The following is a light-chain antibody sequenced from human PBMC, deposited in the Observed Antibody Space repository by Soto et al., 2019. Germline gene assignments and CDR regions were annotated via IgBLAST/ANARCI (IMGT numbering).Light chain of an antibody. CDR2: GAS. J-gene: IGKJ5*01. CDR1: QSVRSN. Sequence: EIVMTQSPATLSVSPGERASLSCRASQSVRSNLAWYQQKPGQAPRLLIYGASTRATGIPARFSDSGSGTDFTLTISSLQPEDFATYYCQQSYSTPYTCGQGTRLENK. CDR3: QQSYSTPYT. V-gene: IGKV3-15*01.